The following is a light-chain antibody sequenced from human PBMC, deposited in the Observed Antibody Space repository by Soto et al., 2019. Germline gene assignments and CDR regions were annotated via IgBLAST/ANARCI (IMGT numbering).Light chain of an antibody. V-gene: IGLV2-8*01. CDR3: SSYAGSNNWV. CDR1: SSDVGGYNY. Sequence: QSALTQPRSVSGSPGQSVTISCTGTSSDVGGYNYVFWYQQHPGKAPKLIIYEVTERPSGVPDRFSGSKSGNTASLTVSGLQAEDEADYYCSSYAGSNNWVFGGGTQLTVL. CDR2: EVT. J-gene: IGLJ3*02.